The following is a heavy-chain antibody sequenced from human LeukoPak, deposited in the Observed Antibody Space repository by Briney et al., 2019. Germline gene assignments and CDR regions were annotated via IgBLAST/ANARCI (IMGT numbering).Heavy chain of an antibody. Sequence: GGSLRLSCAASGFSFSSFWMAWVRQAPGKGLEWVANIKQDESERYYVDSVRGRFTISRDNAKSSLYLQMNSLRAEDTVVYYCARDNDGNLDFWGRGTLVTVSS. V-gene: IGHV3-7*01. CDR3: ARDNDGNLDF. J-gene: IGHJ4*02. D-gene: IGHD4-23*01. CDR1: GFSFSSFW. CDR2: IKQDESER.